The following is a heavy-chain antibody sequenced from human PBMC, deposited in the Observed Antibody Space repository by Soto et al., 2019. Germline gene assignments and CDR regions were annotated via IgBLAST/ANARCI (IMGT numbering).Heavy chain of an antibody. J-gene: IGHJ3*02. CDR1: GFTFSSYW. CDR3: ARSYDYIWGSYRYDAFDI. V-gene: IGHV3-7*01. CDR2: IKQDGSEK. Sequence: GGSLRLSCAASGFTFSSYWMSWVRQAPGKGLEWVANIKQDGSEKYYVDSVKGRFTISRDNAKNSLYLQMNSLRAEDTAVYYCARSYDYIWGSYRYDAFDIWGQGTMVTVSS. D-gene: IGHD3-16*02.